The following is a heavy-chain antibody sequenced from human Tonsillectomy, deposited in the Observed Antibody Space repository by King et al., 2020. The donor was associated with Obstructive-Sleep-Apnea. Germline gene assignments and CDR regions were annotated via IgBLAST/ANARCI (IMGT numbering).Heavy chain of an antibody. Sequence: AQLVQSGAEVKKPGASVKVSCKASGFSFTSYAIHWVRQAPGQRLEWMAWINAGNGNTKYSEKFQGRVTITRDTSASIAYMELSSLRSEDTAVYYCASGLPWAYWGQGTLVTVSS. D-gene: IGHD3-16*01. CDR1: GFSFTSYA. J-gene: IGHJ4*02. V-gene: IGHV1-3*01. CDR2: INAGNGNT. CDR3: ASGLPWAY.